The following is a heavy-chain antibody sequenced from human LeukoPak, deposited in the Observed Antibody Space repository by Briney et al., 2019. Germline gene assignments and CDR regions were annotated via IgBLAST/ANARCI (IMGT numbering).Heavy chain of an antibody. CDR3: AREGRLGYSYGSGIDY. CDR1: GFTFSTYG. Sequence: PGGSLRLSCAASGFTFSTYGMHWVRQAPGKGLEWVAFIRYDGTNKYYADSVKGRFTSSRDNSKNTLYLQMNSLRAEDTAVYYCAREGRLGYSYGSGIDYWGQGTLVTVSS. J-gene: IGHJ4*02. V-gene: IGHV3-30*02. D-gene: IGHD5-18*01. CDR2: IRYDGTNK.